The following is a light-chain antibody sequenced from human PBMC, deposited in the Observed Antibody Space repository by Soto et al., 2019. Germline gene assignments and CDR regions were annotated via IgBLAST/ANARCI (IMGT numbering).Light chain of an antibody. V-gene: IGKV1-5*01. CDR1: QSISSW. CDR2: DAS. J-gene: IGKJ1*01. Sequence: DIQMTHSPSTLSASVGDGVTMTFRASQSISSWLAWYQQKPGKAPKLLIYDASSLESGVPSRFSGSGSGTEFTLTITSLQPDDFATYYCQQYNSYPWTFGQGTKVDIK. CDR3: QQYNSYPWT.